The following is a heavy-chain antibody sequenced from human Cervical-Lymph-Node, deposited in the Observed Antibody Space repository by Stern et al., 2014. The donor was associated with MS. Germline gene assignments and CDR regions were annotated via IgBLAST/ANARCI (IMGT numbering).Heavy chain of an antibody. CDR1: GDTFNTYD. CDR3: ARGAYSSSFRVPLDY. D-gene: IGHD6-6*01. J-gene: IGHJ4*02. V-gene: IGHV1-69*01. CDR2: INPLFGTT. Sequence: QVQLVQSGAEVKKPGSSVKVSCKASGDTFNTYDFTWVRQAPGQGLEWMGGINPLFGTTHLAQRFQDRVTMTADESSSTVYMELSRLRSEDTAIYYCARGAYSSSFRVPLDYWGQGTLVTVSS.